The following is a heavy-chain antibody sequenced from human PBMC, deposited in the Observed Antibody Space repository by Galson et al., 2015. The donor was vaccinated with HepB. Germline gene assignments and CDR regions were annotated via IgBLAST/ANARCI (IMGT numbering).Heavy chain of an antibody. Sequence: SVKVSCKASGYTFTSYDINWVRQATGQGLEWMGWMNPNSGNTGYAQKFQGRVTMTRNTSISTAYMELSSLRSEDTAVYYCARGIRFLEWLLWWGQGTLVTVSS. J-gene: IGHJ4*02. CDR2: MNPNSGNT. CDR3: ARGIRFLEWLLW. D-gene: IGHD3-3*01. V-gene: IGHV1-8*01. CDR1: GYTFTSYD.